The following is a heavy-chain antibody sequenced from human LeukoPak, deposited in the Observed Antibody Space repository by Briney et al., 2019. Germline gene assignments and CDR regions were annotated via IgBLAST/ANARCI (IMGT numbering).Heavy chain of an antibody. CDR2: IYTSGST. V-gene: IGHV4-61*02. D-gene: IGHD4-17*01. CDR3: ARHVSTVTTPRDY. J-gene: IGHJ4*02. CDR1: GGSISSGSYY. Sequence: PSQTLSLTCTVSGGSISSGSYYWSWIRQSAGNGLEWIGRIYTSGSTNYNPSLKSRVTISVDTSKNQFSQKLSSVTAADTAVYYCARHVSTVTTPRDYWGQGTLVSVSS.